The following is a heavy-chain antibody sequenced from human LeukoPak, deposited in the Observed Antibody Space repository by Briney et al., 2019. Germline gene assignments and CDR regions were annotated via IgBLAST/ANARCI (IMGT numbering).Heavy chain of an antibody. J-gene: IGHJ5*02. CDR3: AKTAEAAAAFYWFDP. D-gene: IGHD6-13*01. Sequence: GSLRLSCAASGFTFSSSAMSWIRQPPGKGLEWIGSIYYSGSTYYNPSLKSRVTISVDTSKNQFSLKLSSVTAADTAVYYCAKTAEAAAAFYWFDPWGQGTLVTVSS. CDR2: IYYSGST. V-gene: IGHV4-39*01. CDR1: GFTFSSSA.